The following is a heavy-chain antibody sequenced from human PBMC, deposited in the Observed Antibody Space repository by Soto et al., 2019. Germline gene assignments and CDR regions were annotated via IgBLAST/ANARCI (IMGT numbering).Heavy chain of an antibody. CDR2: ISYDGSNK. CDR1: GFTFSRYA. J-gene: IGHJ6*02. V-gene: IGHV3-30-3*01. Sequence: PGGSLRLSCAASGFTFSRYAMHWVRQAPGKGLEWVAVISYDGSNKYYADSVKGRFTISRDNSKNTLYLQMNSLRAEDTAVYYCARDIPPRDSGWYGHYYYGMDVWGQGTTVTVSS. CDR3: ARDIPPRDSGWYGHYYYGMDV. D-gene: IGHD6-19*01.